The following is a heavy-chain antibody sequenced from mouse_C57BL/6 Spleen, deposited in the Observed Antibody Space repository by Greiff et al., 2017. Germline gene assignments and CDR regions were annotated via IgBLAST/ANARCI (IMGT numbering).Heavy chain of an antibody. CDR2: IYPGSGST. CDR3: ARTSNFYAMDY. Sequence: VQLQQPGAELVKPGASVKMSCKASGYTFTSYWITWVKQRPGQGLEWIGDIYPGSGSTNYNEKFKSKATLTVDKSTSTAYMQLSSLTSEDSAVYYCARTSNFYAMDYWGQGTSVTVSS. V-gene: IGHV1-55*01. D-gene: IGHD2-5*01. J-gene: IGHJ4*01. CDR1: GYTFTSYW.